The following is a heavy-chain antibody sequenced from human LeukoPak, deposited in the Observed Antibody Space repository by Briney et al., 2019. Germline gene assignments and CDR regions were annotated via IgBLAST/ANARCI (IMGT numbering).Heavy chain of an antibody. CDR3: ARDEGSFSGSGSYFDY. CDR2: IYYSGST. D-gene: IGHD1-26*01. V-gene: IGHV4-59*12. CDR1: GGSISSYY. J-gene: IGHJ4*02. Sequence: SETLSLTCTVSGGSISSYYWSWIRQPPGKGLEWIGYIYYSGSTNYNPSLKSRVTISVDTSKNQFSLKLSSVTAADTAVYYCARDEGSFSGSGSYFDYWGQGTLVTVSS.